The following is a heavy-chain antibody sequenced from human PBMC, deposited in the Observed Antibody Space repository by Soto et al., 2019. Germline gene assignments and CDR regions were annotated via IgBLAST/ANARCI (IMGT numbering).Heavy chain of an antibody. J-gene: IGHJ4*02. CDR3: ARLEKGPGIAVAGFEC. V-gene: IGHV5-10-1*01. Sequence: GESLKISCKGSGYSFTSYCISWVRQMPVKGLEWMGRIDPSDSYTNYSPSFQGHVTISADKSISTAYLQWSSLKASDTAMYYCARLEKGPGIAVAGFECWCQGTMVTGSS. D-gene: IGHD6-19*01. CDR2: IDPSDSYT. CDR1: GYSFTSYC.